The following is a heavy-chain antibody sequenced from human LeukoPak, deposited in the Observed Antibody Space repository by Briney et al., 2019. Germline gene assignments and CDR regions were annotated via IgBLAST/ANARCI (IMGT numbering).Heavy chain of an antibody. CDR2: ISYDGSNK. D-gene: IGHD2-15*01. J-gene: IGHJ4*02. CDR1: GFTFSSYA. CDR3: ARELSGSSSRHFDY. Sequence: PGGSLRLSCAASGFTFSSYAMHWVRQAPGKGLEWVAVISYDGSNKYYADSVKGRFAFSRDNAKNALYLEMNSLRAEDTAVYYCARELSGSSSRHFDYWGQGALVTVSS. V-gene: IGHV3-30*09.